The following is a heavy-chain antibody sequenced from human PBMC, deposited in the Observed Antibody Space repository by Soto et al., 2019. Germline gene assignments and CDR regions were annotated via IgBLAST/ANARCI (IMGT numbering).Heavy chain of an antibody. CDR1: GYTFTGYY. CDR3: ARDKYGSSSPWFDP. V-gene: IGHV1-2*04. Sequence: ASVKVSCKASGYTFTGYYMHWVRQAPGQGLEWMGWINPNSGGTNYAQKFQGWVTMTRDTSISTAYMELSRLRSDDTAVYYCARDKYGSSSPWFDPWGQGTLVTVSS. CDR2: INPNSGGT. D-gene: IGHD6-6*01. J-gene: IGHJ5*02.